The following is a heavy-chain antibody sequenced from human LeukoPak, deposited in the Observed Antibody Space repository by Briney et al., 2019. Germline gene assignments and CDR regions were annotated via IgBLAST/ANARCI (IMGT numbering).Heavy chain of an antibody. D-gene: IGHD1-26*01. Sequence: GGSLRLSCAASGFTFSSYAMHWVRQAPGKGLEWVAVISYDGSNKYYADSVKGRFTISRDNSKNTLYLQTNSLRAEDTAVYYCATLLVGATVDYWGQGTLVTVSS. J-gene: IGHJ4*02. CDR3: ATLLVGATVDY. CDR2: ISYDGSNK. CDR1: GFTFSSYA. V-gene: IGHV3-30-3*01.